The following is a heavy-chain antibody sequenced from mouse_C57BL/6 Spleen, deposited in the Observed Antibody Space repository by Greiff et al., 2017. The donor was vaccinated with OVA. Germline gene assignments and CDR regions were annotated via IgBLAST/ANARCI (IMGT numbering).Heavy chain of an antibody. Sequence: VQLQQPGAELVRPGSSVKLSCKASGYTFTSYWMDWVKQRPGQGLEWIGNIYPSASETHYNQKFKDKATLTVDKSSSTAYMQLSSLTSEDSAVYYCATSFITTLDYWGQGTSVTVSS. J-gene: IGHJ4*01. CDR3: ATSFITTLDY. D-gene: IGHD1-1*01. V-gene: IGHV1-61*01. CDR1: GYTFTSYW. CDR2: IYPSASET.